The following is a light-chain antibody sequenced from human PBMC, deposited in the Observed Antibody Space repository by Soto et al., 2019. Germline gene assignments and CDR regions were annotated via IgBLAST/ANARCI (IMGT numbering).Light chain of an antibody. Sequence: QSVLTQPPSVSGAPGQRVTISCTGSSSNIGAGYDVHWYQQLPGTAPKLFIYGNSNRPSGVPDRFSGSKSGTSASLAITGLQAEDEADYYCQSYDSSLGGDVVFGGGTKLTVL. CDR1: SSNIGAGYD. CDR2: GNS. J-gene: IGLJ2*01. V-gene: IGLV1-40*01. CDR3: QSYDSSLGGDVV.